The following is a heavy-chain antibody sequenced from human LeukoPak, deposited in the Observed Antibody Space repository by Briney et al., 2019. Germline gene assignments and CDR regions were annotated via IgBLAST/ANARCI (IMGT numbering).Heavy chain of an antibody. V-gene: IGHV4-39*07. J-gene: IGHJ4*02. CDR3: ARDRSGYFTTWDY. D-gene: IGHD5-12*01. Sequence: SETLSLTCTVSGGSISSSSYYWGWIRQPPGKGLEWIGSIYYSGSTYYNPSLKSRVTISVDTSKNQFSLKLSSVTAADTAVYYCARDRSGYFTTWDYWGPGTLVTVSS. CDR2: IYYSGST. CDR1: GGSISSSSYY.